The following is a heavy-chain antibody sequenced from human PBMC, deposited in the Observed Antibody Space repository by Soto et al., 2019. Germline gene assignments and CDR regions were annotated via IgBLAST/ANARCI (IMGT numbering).Heavy chain of an antibody. CDR3: ARGRVAARPQYYFDY. J-gene: IGHJ4*02. CDR2: IYYSGST. Sequence: PSETLSLTCTVSGGSISSGGYYWSWIRQHPGKGLEWIGYIYYSGSTYYNPSLKSRVTISVDTSKNQFSLKLSSVTAADTAVYYCARGRVAARPQYYFDYWGQGTLVTVSS. CDR1: GGSISSGGYY. D-gene: IGHD6-6*01. V-gene: IGHV4-31*03.